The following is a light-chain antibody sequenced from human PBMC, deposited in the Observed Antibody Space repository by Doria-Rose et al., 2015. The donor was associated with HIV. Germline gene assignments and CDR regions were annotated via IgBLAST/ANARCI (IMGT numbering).Light chain of an antibody. CDR1: QSFSSTY. J-gene: IGKJ1*01. V-gene: IGKV3-20*01. CDR2: DGS. Sequence: TQSPGTLSLSPGERATLSCRASQSFSSTYLAWYQQRHGQAPSLLIYDGSTSATGIPDRFSASGSGTDFTLTINRLEPEDFALYYCRQYGTSWTFGQGTKVEI. CDR3: RQYGTSWT.